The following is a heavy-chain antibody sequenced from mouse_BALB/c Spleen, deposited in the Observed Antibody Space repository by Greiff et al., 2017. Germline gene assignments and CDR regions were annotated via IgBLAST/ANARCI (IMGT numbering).Heavy chain of an antibody. CDR3: ARPNYRYDSYYYAMDY. D-gene: IGHD2-14*01. CDR2: INPDSSTI. J-gene: IGHJ4*01. Sequence: EVKLMESGGGLVQPGGSLKLSCAASGFDFSRYWMSWVRQAPGKGLEWIGEINPDSSTINYTPSLKDKFIISRDNAKNTLYLQMSKVRSEDTALYYCARPNYRYDSYYYAMDYWGQGTSVTGSS. V-gene: IGHV4-1*02. CDR1: GFDFSRYW.